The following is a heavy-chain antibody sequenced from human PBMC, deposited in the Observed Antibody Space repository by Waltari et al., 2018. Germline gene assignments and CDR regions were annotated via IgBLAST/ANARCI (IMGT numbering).Heavy chain of an antibody. V-gene: IGHV1-69*02. J-gene: IGHJ4*02. Sequence: QVQLVQSGAEVQKPGSSVKVSCKASGGTFSRYTISWVRQAPGQGLEWMGRIIPILGIANYAQKFQGRVTITADKSTSTAYMELSSLRSEDTAVYYCARARGMYYYGSSGYLDYWGQGTLVTVSS. CDR2: IIPILGIA. CDR3: ARARGMYYYGSSGYLDY. D-gene: IGHD3-22*01. CDR1: GGTFSRYT.